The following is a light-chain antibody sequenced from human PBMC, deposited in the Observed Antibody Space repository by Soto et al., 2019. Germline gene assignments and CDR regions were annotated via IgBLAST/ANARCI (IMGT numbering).Light chain of an antibody. V-gene: IGKV3-20*01. CDR3: QQYLKSPWT. CDR2: GAS. Sequence: EIVLTQSPVTLSLSPGERVTLACRVSQRVTNNYLAWYQQKPGQAPRLLISGASSRAAGIPDRISGSVSASGTDFTLTISRLEPGDFAVYYCQQYLKSPWTFGQGTKLEIK. CDR1: QRVTNNY. J-gene: IGKJ1*01.